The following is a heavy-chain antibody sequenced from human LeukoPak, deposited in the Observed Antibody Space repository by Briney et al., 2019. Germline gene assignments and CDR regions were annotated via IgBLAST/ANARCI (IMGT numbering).Heavy chain of an antibody. CDR1: GFTFSQYA. V-gene: IGHV3-23*01. CDR3: AKGSAAARPYYFDF. Sequence: GGSLRLSCAASGFTFSQYAMSWVRQAPGKGLEWISAITDSAGSTYYADSVKGRFTISRDNSKNTLDLQMNSLRAEDTAVYYCAKGSAAARPYYFDFWSQGTLVTVSS. CDR2: ITDSAGST. D-gene: IGHD6-6*01. J-gene: IGHJ4*02.